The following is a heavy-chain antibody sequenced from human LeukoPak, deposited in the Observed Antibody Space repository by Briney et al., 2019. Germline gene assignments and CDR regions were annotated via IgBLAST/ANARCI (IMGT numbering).Heavy chain of an antibody. CDR2: IYYSRTT. J-gene: IGHJ4*02. CDR1: GGSISSYF. CDR3: ARLSGSQTTPY. V-gene: IGHV4-59*08. D-gene: IGHD1-26*01. Sequence: KPSETPSLTRPGPGGSISSYFWGWIRQPPEKGLEWIGYIYYSRTTNYNPSLKSRVTMSVDTSKNQFSLKLSSVTAADTAVYYCARLSGSQTTPYWGQGTLVTVSS.